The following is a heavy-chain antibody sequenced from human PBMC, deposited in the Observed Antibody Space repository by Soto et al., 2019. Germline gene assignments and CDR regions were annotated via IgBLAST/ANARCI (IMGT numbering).Heavy chain of an antibody. J-gene: IGHJ4*02. D-gene: IGHD6-13*01. Sequence: QLQLQESGPGLVMPSETLTLTCTVSGDSISGSPYFWGWIRQPPGKRLEWIGSIFYDGYTLYTPSLRSRVTISVDRSKNQFSLKLASVAAADTATYFCARLQAAVPHYWGQGTLVTVSS. CDR1: GDSISGSPYF. CDR2: IFYDGYT. CDR3: ARLQAAVPHY. V-gene: IGHV4-39*01.